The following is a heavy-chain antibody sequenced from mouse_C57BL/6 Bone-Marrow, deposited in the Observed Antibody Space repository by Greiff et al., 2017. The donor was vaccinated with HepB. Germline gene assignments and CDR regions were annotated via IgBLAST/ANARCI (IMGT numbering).Heavy chain of an antibody. V-gene: IGHV1-64*01. CDR1: GYTFTSYW. Sequence: QVQLQQPGAELVKPGASVKLSCKASGYTFTSYWMHWVKQRPGQGLEWIGMIHPNSGSTNYNEKFKSKATLTVAKSSSTAYMQLSSLTSEDSAVYYCLIYYDYPWFAYWGQGTLVTVSA. D-gene: IGHD2-4*01. CDR2: IHPNSGST. CDR3: LIYYDYPWFAY. J-gene: IGHJ3*01.